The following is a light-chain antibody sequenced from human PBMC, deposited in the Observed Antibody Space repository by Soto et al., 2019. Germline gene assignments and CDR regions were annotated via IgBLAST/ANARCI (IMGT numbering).Light chain of an antibody. J-gene: IGKJ5*01. CDR2: KAS. CDR3: QQYNSYPIT. CDR1: QSISSW. Sequence: DIQMTQSPSTLSASVGDRVTITCRASQSISSWLAWYQQKPGKAPKLLIYKASILESGVPSRFSGSGSGTECTLTISSLQPDDFATYYGQQYNSYPITFGQGTRLEIK. V-gene: IGKV1-5*03.